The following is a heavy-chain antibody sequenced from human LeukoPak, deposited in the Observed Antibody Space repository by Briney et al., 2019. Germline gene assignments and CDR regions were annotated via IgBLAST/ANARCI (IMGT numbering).Heavy chain of an antibody. D-gene: IGHD6-13*01. V-gene: IGHV4-39*01. CDR3: ARGTDAAGKNY. CDR1: GGSISSSSYY. CDR2: NYYSGST. J-gene: IGHJ4*02. Sequence: PSETLSLTCTVSGGSISSSSYYGGWIRQPPGKGLEWIVSNYYSGSTYYNPSLKSRVTISVHTSKNQFSLKLSSVTAADTAVYYCARGTDAAGKNYWGQGTLVTVSS.